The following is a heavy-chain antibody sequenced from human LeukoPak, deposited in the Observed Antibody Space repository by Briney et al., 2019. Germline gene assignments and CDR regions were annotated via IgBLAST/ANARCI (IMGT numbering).Heavy chain of an antibody. D-gene: IGHD3-10*01. V-gene: IGHV3-23*01. CDR1: GFAFGTYA. CDR2: ISADGQVT. J-gene: IGHJ4*02. CDR3: ARDPYNTILYRPAH. Sequence: PGGSLRLSCAGSGFAFGTYAMSWVRPAPGMGLEWGSSISADGQVTYYADSVEGRFTVSRDNSKSTLYLQLNSLRAEDTATYYCARDPYNTILYRPAHWGQGTLVTVSS.